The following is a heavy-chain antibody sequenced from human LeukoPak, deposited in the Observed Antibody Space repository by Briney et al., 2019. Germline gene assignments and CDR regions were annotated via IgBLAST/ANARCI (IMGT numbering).Heavy chain of an antibody. CDR2: INHSGST. J-gene: IGHJ6*02. CDR3: ARGFGIGITMVRGDGMDV. CDR1: GGSFSGYY. D-gene: IGHD3-10*01. Sequence: SETLSLTCAVYGGSFSGYYWSWIRQPPGKGLGWIGEINHSGSTSYNPSLKSRVTISVDTSKNQFSLKLSSVTAADTAVYYCARGFGIGITMVRGDGMDVWGQGTTVTVSS. V-gene: IGHV4-34*01.